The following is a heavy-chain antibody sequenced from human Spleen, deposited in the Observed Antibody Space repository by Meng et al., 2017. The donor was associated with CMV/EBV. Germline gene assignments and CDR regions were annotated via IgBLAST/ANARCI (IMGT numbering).Heavy chain of an antibody. Sequence: GESLKISCAASGFTFSDYYMSWIRQAPGKGLEGVSYISSSGSTIYYADSVKGRFTISRDNAKTSLYLRMSGLRVEDTAVYYCARDQEGTRISSPIHYGLDVWGQGTTVTVSS. D-gene: IGHD2-15*01. CDR2: ISSSGSTI. V-gene: IGHV3-11*04. CDR1: GFTFSDYY. CDR3: ARDQEGTRISSPIHYGLDV. J-gene: IGHJ6*02.